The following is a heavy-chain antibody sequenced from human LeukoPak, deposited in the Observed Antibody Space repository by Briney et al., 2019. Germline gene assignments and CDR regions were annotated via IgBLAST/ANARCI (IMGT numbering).Heavy chain of an antibody. CDR1: GFTFSSYA. J-gene: IGHJ4*02. Sequence: PGGSLRLSCAASGFTFSSYAMSWVRQAPGKGLEWVSAISGSGGSTHYADSVKGRFTISRDSTKNTLYLQMNSLRAEDTAIYYCAKSSYYDSSGYYREYYFDYWGQGTLVTVSS. D-gene: IGHD3-22*01. CDR3: AKSSYYDSSGYYREYYFDY. V-gene: IGHV3-23*01. CDR2: ISGSGGST.